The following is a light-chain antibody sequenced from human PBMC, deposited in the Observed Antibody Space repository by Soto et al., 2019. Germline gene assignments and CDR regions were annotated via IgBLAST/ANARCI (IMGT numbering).Light chain of an antibody. V-gene: IGKV3-20*01. CDR3: QQYGGSPIP. CDR1: QSVSSR. J-gene: IGKJ5*01. Sequence: EIVLTQSPCTLSLSPGERATLSCRASQSVSSRLAWYQHKPGQAPRLLISGASSRATGIPDRFSGSGSGTDFTLTISRLEPEDFALYYCQQYGGSPIPFGQGTRLE. CDR2: GAS.